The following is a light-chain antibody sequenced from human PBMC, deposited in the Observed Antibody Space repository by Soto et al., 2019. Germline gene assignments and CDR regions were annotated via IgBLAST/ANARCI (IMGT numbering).Light chain of an antibody. J-gene: IGKJ2*01. CDR2: AAS. Sequence: DIQMPQSPSSLSDSLGDRVTITCRASQTINIYLNWYQQKPGQAPKLLIYAASTLQSGVPSRFSGSRSGTNFTLSISSLQPEDFATYYGQQGFITPVTFGQGTALEIK. CDR1: QTINIY. CDR3: QQGFITPVT. V-gene: IGKV1-39*01.